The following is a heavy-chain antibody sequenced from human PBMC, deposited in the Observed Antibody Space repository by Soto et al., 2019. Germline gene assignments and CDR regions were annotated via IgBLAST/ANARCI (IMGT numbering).Heavy chain of an antibody. V-gene: IGHV4-30-4*01. J-gene: IGHJ5*01. CDR1: CDSIASFDYF. CDR2: IYKSATT. CDR3: ARGRYCLTGRCFPNWFDS. Sequence: SETLCLASSFSCDSIASFDYFWAWIRQPPGQALEYIGYIYKSATTYYNPSFESRVAISLDTSKSQFSLNVTSVTAADTAVYFCARGRYCLTGRCFPNWFDSWGQGTLVTVS. D-gene: IGHD2-15*01.